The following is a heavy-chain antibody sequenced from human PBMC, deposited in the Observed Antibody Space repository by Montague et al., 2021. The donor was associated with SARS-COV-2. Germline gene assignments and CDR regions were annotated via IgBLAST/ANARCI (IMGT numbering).Heavy chain of an antibody. J-gene: IGHJ3*02. Sequence: SLRLSCAASGFTFSNYDMNWVRQAPGKGPERISYISTSAYTTSYAGSVKGRFTISRDNGKNSLYLQMNSLRVEDTAVYYCTRDYRSILGDGLDIWGQGTKVTVSS. D-gene: IGHD3-16*02. CDR2: ISTSAYTT. CDR3: TRDYRSILGDGLDI. CDR1: GFTFSNYD. V-gene: IGHV3-48*03.